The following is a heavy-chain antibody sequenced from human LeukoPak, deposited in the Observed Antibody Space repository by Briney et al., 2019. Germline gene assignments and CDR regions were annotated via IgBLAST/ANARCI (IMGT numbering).Heavy chain of an antibody. V-gene: IGHV1-69*04. J-gene: IGHJ4*02. CDR3: ASFPYDSSGYYDFDY. CDR1: GGTFSSYA. Sequence: SVKVSCKASGGTFSSYAISWVRQAPGQGLEWMGRIIPILGIANYAQKFQGRVTITADKSTSTAYMELSSLRSEDTAVYYCASFPYDSSGYYDFDYWGQGTLVTVSS. D-gene: IGHD3-22*01. CDR2: IIPILGIA.